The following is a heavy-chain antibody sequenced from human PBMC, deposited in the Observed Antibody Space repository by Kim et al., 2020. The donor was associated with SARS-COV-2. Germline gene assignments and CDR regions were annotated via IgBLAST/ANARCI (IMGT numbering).Heavy chain of an antibody. CDR2: ISSISNTI. CDR1: GFIFSSYS. Sequence: GGSLRLSCAGSGFIFSSYSMHWVRQAPGKGLEWISYISSISNTIYYADSVKGRFTISRDNAKSSLYLQMNSLRDEDTAVYYGASDILTAYDYGMDVWGQGTTVTVA. D-gene: IGHD3-9*01. V-gene: IGHV3-48*02. J-gene: IGHJ6*02. CDR3: ASDILTAYDYGMDV.